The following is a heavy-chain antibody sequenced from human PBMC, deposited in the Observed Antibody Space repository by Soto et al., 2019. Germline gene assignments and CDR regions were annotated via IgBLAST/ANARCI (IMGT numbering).Heavy chain of an antibody. Sequence: ASVKVSCKASGYVFTSYDINWVRQVTGQGLEWMGRMNPNSGNTGYAQKFQGRVTMTRSTSISTAYMELSSLSSEDTAVYYCARGADIVVVPVALFGWFDPWGQGTLVTVSS. CDR3: ARGADIVVVPVALFGWFDP. CDR1: GYVFTSYD. V-gene: IGHV1-8*01. J-gene: IGHJ5*02. D-gene: IGHD2-2*01. CDR2: MNPNSGNT.